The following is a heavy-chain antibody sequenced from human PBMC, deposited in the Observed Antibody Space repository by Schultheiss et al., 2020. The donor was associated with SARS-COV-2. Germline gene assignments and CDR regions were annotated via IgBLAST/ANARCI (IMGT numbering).Heavy chain of an antibody. CDR2: INPNSGGT. J-gene: IGHJ4*02. CDR1: GYTFNSNY. Sequence: ASVKVSCKASGYTFNSNYIHWVRQAPGQGLEWMGWINPNSGGTNYAQKFQGWVTMTRDTSITTAYMELRSLRSDDTAVYYCARGVWFEELLDSGDYWGQGTLVTVAS. V-gene: IGHV1-2*04. D-gene: IGHD3-10*01. CDR3: ARGVWFEELLDSGDY.